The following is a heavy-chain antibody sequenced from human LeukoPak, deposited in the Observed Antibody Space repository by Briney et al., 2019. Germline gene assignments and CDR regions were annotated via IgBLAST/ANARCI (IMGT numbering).Heavy chain of an antibody. Sequence: SETLSLTCAVYGGSFSGYYWSWIRQPPGKGLEWIGEINHSGSTNYNPSLKSRVTISVDTSKNQFSLKLSSVTAADTAVYYCARQDTWFGIDYWGQGTLVTVSS. CDR1: GGSFSGYY. CDR3: ARQDTWFGIDY. CDR2: INHSGST. D-gene: IGHD3-10*01. J-gene: IGHJ4*02. V-gene: IGHV4-34*01.